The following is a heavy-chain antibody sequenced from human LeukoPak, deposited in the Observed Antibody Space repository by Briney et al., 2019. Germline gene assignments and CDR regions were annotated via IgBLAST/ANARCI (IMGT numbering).Heavy chain of an antibody. D-gene: IGHD3-9*01. Sequence: GGSLRLSCAASGFTFRSHAMSWVRQAPGKGLEWASAISGSGGSTYYADSVKGRFTISRDNSKSTLYLQMNSLRAEDTAVYYCAKAQVRYFDWLSHPFYYYYGMDVWGQGTTVTVSS. CDR3: AKAQVRYFDWLSHPFYYYYGMDV. CDR1: GFTFRSHA. CDR2: ISGSGGST. V-gene: IGHV3-23*01. J-gene: IGHJ6*02.